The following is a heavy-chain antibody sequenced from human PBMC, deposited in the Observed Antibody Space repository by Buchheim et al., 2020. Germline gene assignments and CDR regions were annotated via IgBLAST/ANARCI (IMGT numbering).Heavy chain of an antibody. CDR1: GFTFAAYR. CDR3: AKDDSPSD. Sequence: EVQLVESGGGLVQPGRSLRLSCTTSGFTFAAYRMSWVCQAPGKGLEWVGFISKSAYGGTTEYAASVRGRFTISRDDLKSVAYLQMNSLKAHDTAVYYCAKDDSPSDWGQGTL. V-gene: IGHV3-49*04. J-gene: IGHJ4*02. CDR2: ISKSAYGGTT.